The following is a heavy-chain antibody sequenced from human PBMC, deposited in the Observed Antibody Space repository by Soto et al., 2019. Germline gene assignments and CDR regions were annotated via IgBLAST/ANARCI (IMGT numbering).Heavy chain of an antibody. V-gene: IGHV4-59*01. Sequence: PSETLSLTCTVSGGSISTYFWSWIRQPPGKGLEWIVYIHKNGSTDYNPALKSRGTILLDMSNKQFSLKLTSVTAADTAVYYCARSLRTRLYNWFDPWGQGTRVTVSS. J-gene: IGHJ5*02. D-gene: IGHD2-2*01. CDR1: GGSISTYF. CDR3: ARSLRTRLYNWFDP. CDR2: IHKNGST.